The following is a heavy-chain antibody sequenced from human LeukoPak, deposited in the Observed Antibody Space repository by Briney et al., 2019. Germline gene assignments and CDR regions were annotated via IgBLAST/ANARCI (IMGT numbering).Heavy chain of an antibody. D-gene: IGHD3-22*01. V-gene: IGHV3-21*01. J-gene: IGHJ4*02. CDR2: ISSSSSYI. Sequence: AGGSLRLSCAASGFTFSSYSMNWVRQAPGKGLEWVSSISSSSSYIYYADSVKGRFTISRDNAKNSLYLQMNSLRAEDTAVYYCARGRYYYDSSGYPTPGYWGQGTLVTDS. CDR1: GFTFSSYS. CDR3: ARGRYYYDSSGYPTPGY.